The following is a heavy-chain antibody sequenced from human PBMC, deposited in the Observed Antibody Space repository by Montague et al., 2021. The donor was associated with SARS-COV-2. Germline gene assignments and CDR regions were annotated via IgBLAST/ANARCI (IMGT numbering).Heavy chain of an antibody. CDR2: IWYDGSNK. CDR1: GFSLSSHG. D-gene: IGHD3-10*01. CDR3: ARDHWVRGAPGWFDP. J-gene: IGHJ5*02. V-gene: IGHV3-33*01. Sequence: SLRVSCAASGFSLSSHGMHWVRQAPGKGLEWVAVIWYDGSNKYYGDSVKGRFTISRDNSKNTLYLQMNSLRVEDTAVYYCARDHWVRGAPGWFDPWGQGTLVTVAS.